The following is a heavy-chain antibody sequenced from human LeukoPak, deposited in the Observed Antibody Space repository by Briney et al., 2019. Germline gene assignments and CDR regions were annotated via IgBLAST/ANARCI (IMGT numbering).Heavy chain of an antibody. CDR3: ARDHRDFDWLFALSMDV. Sequence: GGSLRLSCAASGFTFSSYSMNWVRQAPGKGLEWASSISSSSSYIYYADSVKGRFTISRDNAKNSLYLQMNSLRAEDTAVYYCARDHRDFDWLFALSMDVWGQGTTVTVSS. CDR1: GFTFSSYS. V-gene: IGHV3-21*01. CDR2: ISSSSSYI. J-gene: IGHJ6*02. D-gene: IGHD3-9*01.